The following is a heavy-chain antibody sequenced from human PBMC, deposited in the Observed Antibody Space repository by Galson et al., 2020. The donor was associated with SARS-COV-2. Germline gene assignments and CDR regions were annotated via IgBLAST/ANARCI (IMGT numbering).Heavy chain of an antibody. CDR3: VKEDAHELNWFDP. D-gene: IGHD2-2*01. V-gene: IGHV3-74*01. CDR1: GFTFSNYW. Sequence: GESLKISCAASGFTFSNYWMHWVRQAPGKRLVWVSRINGDGSTTRYADSVKGRFIISRDNANNTLYLQMNSLRAEDTAVYYCVKEDAHELNWFDPWGQGTLVTVSS. CDR2: INGDGSTT. J-gene: IGHJ5*02.